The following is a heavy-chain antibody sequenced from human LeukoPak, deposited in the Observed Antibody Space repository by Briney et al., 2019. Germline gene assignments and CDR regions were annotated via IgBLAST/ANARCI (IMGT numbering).Heavy chain of an antibody. CDR3: ARDPQDSSSWYFDY. D-gene: IGHD6-13*01. J-gene: IGHJ4*02. Sequence: GGSLRLSCAASGFLVNTNYMTWVRQAPGWGLEWVSFIYADGNTYYADSVKGRFTISRDISKNAVYLQMNSLRAEDTAVYYCARDPQDSSSWYFDYWGQGTLVTVSS. CDR2: IYADGNT. CDR1: GFLVNTNY. V-gene: IGHV3-53*01.